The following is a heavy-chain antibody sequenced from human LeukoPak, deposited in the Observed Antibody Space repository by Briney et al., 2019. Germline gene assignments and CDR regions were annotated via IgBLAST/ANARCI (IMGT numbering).Heavy chain of an antibody. D-gene: IGHD4-11*01. CDR3: ASHSNGYHYYMDV. J-gene: IGHJ6*03. V-gene: IGHV3-72*01. Sequence: GGSLRLSCAASGFTFSDHYMDWVRQAPGKGLEWVGRTRNKANSYTTEYAASVKGRFTISRDDSKNSLYLQMNSLKTEDTAVYYCASHSNGYHYYMDVWGKGTTVTVSS. CDR2: TRNKANSYTT. CDR1: GFTFSDHY.